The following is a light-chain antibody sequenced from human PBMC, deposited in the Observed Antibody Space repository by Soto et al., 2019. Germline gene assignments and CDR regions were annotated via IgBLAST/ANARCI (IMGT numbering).Light chain of an antibody. J-gene: IGKJ1*01. V-gene: IGKV3-15*01. CDR2: DAS. Sequence: IVMTPSPATLSLSPGERATLSCRASRGISSNLAWYQQKHGQAPRLLIYDASTRATCIPARFSGSGSGTELTLTISSLQSEDFAVYYCHQYNNWPPWTFGQGTKVDI. CDR3: HQYNNWPPWT. CDR1: RGISSN.